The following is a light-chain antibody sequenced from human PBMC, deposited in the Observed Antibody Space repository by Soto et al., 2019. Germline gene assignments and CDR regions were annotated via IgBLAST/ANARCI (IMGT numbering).Light chain of an antibody. CDR2: EAS. Sequence: EIVLTQSPATLSLSPGERATLSCRASQSVSGYLAWYQHKPGQAPRLLIYEASNRATGVPARFSASGSGTEFTLTISSLDPEDFAVYYCQQGDSWPLTFGPGTKVEIK. V-gene: IGKV3-11*01. J-gene: IGKJ3*01. CDR1: QSVSGY. CDR3: QQGDSWPLT.